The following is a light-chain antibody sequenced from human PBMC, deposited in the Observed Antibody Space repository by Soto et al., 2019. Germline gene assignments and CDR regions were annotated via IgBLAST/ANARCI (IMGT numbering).Light chain of an antibody. V-gene: IGKV3-15*01. CDR2: GAS. J-gene: IGKJ2*01. Sequence: EIVMTQSPATLSVSPGERVTLSCRASQSIGSYLAWYQQKPGQAPRLLIYGASTRATGIPATFIGSGSGTDVSLIISSRQSEDFAVYYCQQCHNWPADTFGQGTKLEIK. CDR1: QSIGSY. CDR3: QQCHNWPADT.